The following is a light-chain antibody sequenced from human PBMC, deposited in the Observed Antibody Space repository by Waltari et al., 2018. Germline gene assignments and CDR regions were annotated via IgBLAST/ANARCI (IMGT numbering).Light chain of an antibody. CDR3: SSYTSSSTLDV. CDR2: EVS. CDR1: SSDVGGYNY. J-gene: IGLJ1*01. V-gene: IGLV2-14*01. Sequence: QSALTQPASVSGSPGQSITISCTGTSSDVGGYNYVSWYQQHPGKAPKLMIYEVSNRPYGVSNRFSGSESGNTASLTISGLQAEDEADYYCSSYTSSSTLDVFGTGTKVTVL.